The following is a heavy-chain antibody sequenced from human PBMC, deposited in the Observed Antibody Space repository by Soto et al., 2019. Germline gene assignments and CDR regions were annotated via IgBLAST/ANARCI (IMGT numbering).Heavy chain of an antibody. CDR2: IIPIFGTA. CDR3: ARDFNYYDSSGYTNWFDP. Sequence: WASVKVSCKASGGTFSSYAISWVRQAPGQGLEWMGGIIPIFGTANYAQKFQGRVTITADESTSTAYMELSSLRSEDTAVYYCARDFNYYDSSGYTNWFDPWGQGTLVTVSS. V-gene: IGHV1-69*13. J-gene: IGHJ5*02. CDR1: GGTFSSYA. D-gene: IGHD3-22*01.